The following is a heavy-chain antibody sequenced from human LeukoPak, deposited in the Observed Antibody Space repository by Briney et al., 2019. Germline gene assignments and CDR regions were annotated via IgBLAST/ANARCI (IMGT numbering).Heavy chain of an antibody. Sequence: GGSLRLSCAASGFTFSSYAMGWVRQAPGKGLQWVSDIRGSGDRTYYADSVKGRFTISRDNSKNTLYLQMNSLRAEDTAVYYCARVEYDFWSAPTGYFDYWGQGTLVTVSS. D-gene: IGHD3-3*01. CDR1: GFTFSSYA. V-gene: IGHV3-23*01. CDR2: IRGSGDRT. CDR3: ARVEYDFWSAPTGYFDY. J-gene: IGHJ4*02.